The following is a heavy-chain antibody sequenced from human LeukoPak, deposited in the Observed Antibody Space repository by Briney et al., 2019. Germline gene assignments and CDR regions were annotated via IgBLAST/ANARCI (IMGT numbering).Heavy chain of an antibody. CDR3: ARAYCGGDCLLVYFDY. V-gene: IGHV3-66*01. D-gene: IGHD2-21*02. CDR1: GFTVSSNY. Sequence: GGSLRLSCAASGFTVSSNYMSWVRQAPGKGLEWVSVIYSGGSTYYADSVKGRFTISRDNSKNTLYLQMNSLRAEDTAVYYCARAYCGGDCLLVYFDYWGQGTLVTVSS. J-gene: IGHJ4*02. CDR2: IYSGGST.